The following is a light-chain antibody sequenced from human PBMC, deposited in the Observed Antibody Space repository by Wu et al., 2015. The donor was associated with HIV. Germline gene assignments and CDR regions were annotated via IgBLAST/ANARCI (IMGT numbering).Light chain of an antibody. CDR2: STS. J-gene: IGKJ1*01. CDR3: QQYGSSQWT. V-gene: IGKV3-20*01. Sequence: LAXYQHXTWPRXPRLPHVSTSRGATGIPDRFSGSGRGTEFTLTISRLEPEDFAVYYCQQYGSSQWTFGQGTKVEIK.